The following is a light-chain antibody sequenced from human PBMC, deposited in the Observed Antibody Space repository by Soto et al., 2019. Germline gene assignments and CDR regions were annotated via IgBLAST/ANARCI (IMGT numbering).Light chain of an antibody. V-gene: IGLV1-44*01. J-gene: IGLJ1*01. CDR3: AAWDDSLKGYV. CDR2: YDN. Sequence: QSVLTQPPSASGTPGQRVTISCSGDSSNIGSHAVNWYQHLPGAAPKLLIYYDNLLSSGVSDRFSGSKSGTSASLAISGLQSEDEADYYCAAWDDSLKGYVFGTGTKVTVL. CDR1: SSNIGSHA.